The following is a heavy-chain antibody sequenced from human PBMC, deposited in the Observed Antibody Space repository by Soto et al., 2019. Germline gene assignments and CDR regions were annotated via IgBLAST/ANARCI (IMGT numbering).Heavy chain of an antibody. J-gene: IGHJ4*02. CDR3: ARGRQKITIFGVVMGPFFY. V-gene: IGHV4-34*01. CDR1: GGSFSGYY. D-gene: IGHD3-3*01. CDR2: INHSGST. Sequence: SETLSLTCAVYGGSFSGYYWSWIRQPPGKGLEWIGEINHSGSTNYNPSLKSRVTISVETSKNQFSLKLSSVTAADTAVYYCARGRQKITIFGVVMGPFFYWGQGTLVTVSS.